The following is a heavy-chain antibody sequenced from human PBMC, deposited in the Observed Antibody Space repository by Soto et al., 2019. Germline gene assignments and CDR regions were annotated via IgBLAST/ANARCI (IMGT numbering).Heavy chain of an antibody. V-gene: IGHV5-51*01. D-gene: IGHD2-15*01. CDR1: GYGFSIHW. CDR2: IYPGNSNT. CDR3: ASDSHCDGGTCPIGGFDM. J-gene: IGHJ3*02. Sequence: PGESLKISCKGSGYGFSIHWVAWLRQMPGKGLERVGIIYPGNSNTMYSPSFQVQVTISADTALSTTYPQWDTLKPSDTAIYFCASDSHCDGGTCPIGGFDMWGQGTMVTVSS.